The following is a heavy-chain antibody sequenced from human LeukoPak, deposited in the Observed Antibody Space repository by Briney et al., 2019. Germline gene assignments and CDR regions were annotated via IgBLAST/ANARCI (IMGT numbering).Heavy chain of an antibody. CDR1: GSSFTRYW. Sequence: GASLEISCKGSGSSFTRYWIGWVRPMPGKGLEWMGIIYPGDPDTRYSPSFQGQVTISADKSISTAYLQWSSLKASDTAMYYCARRGVTNWFDPWGQGTLVTVSS. CDR2: IYPGDPDT. D-gene: IGHD2-21*02. V-gene: IGHV5-51*01. CDR3: ARRGVTNWFDP. J-gene: IGHJ5*02.